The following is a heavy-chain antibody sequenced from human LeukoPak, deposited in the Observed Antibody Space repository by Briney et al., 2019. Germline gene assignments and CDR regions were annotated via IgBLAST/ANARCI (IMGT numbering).Heavy chain of an antibody. Sequence: GGSLRLSCAASGFTFSSYSMNWVRQAPGKGLEWVSSISSSSSYIYYADSVKGRFTISRDNAKNSLYLQMNSLRAEDTAVYYCASFHCSSTSCYDLNYFDYWGQGTLVTVSS. CDR1: GFTFSSYS. V-gene: IGHV3-21*01. CDR2: ISSSSSYI. J-gene: IGHJ4*02. D-gene: IGHD2-2*01. CDR3: ASFHCSSTSCYDLNYFDY.